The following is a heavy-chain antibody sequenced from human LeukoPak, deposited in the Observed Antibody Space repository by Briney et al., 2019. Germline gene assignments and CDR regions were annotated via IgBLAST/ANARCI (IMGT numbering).Heavy chain of an antibody. J-gene: IGHJ4*02. CDR2: ISAYNGNT. CDR1: GYXFTSYG. V-gene: IGHV1-18*01. CDR3: ARHAYCGGDCYPDY. D-gene: IGHD2-21*02. Sequence: ASVKVSCRASGYXFTSYGMSWVRQAPGQGLEWMGWISAYNGNTNYAQKLQGRVTMTTDTSTSTAYMELRSLRSDDTAAYYCARHAYCGGDCYPDYWGQGTLVTVSS.